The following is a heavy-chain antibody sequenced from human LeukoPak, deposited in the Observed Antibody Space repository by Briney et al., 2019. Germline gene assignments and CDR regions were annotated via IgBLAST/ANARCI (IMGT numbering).Heavy chain of an antibody. CDR3: AKDSPDTAMGDY. D-gene: IGHD5-18*01. CDR2: ISGSVGST. Sequence: GGSLRLSCAASGFTFSSYARSWLRQAPGNGLEWVSAISGSVGSTYYADSVKGRFTLSRANSKNTLYLQMNSLRAEDTAVYYCAKDSPDTAMGDYWGQGTLVTVSS. J-gene: IGHJ4*02. V-gene: IGHV3-23*01. CDR1: GFTFSSYA.